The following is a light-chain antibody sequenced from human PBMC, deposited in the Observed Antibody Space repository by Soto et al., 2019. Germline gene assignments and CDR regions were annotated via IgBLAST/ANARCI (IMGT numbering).Light chain of an antibody. V-gene: IGLV2-14*01. CDR3: SSDTSSSTVV. CDR1: SSDVGGYNY. Sequence: QSVLTQPASVSGSPGQSITISCTGTSSDVGGYNYVSWYQQHPGKAPQVMIYEVSNRPSGVSNRFSGSKFGNTASLTISGIQAEDEADYYCSSDTSSSTVVFGGGTELTVL. J-gene: IGLJ2*01. CDR2: EVS.